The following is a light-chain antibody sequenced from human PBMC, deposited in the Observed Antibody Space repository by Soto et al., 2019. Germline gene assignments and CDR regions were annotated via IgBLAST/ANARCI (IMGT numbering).Light chain of an antibody. V-gene: IGKV1-39*01. Sequence: DIHMTQSPSSLSASLGDGVTIPLRASQSISSYLNWYQQKPGKAPKLLIYAASSLQSGVPSRFSGSGSGTDFTLSISSLQPEDFATYYCQQADSFPITFGQGTRLEIK. CDR3: QQADSFPIT. J-gene: IGKJ5*01. CDR2: AAS. CDR1: QSISSY.